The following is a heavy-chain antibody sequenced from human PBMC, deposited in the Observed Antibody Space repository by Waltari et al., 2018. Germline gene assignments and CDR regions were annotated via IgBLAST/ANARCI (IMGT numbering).Heavy chain of an antibody. J-gene: IGHJ4*02. V-gene: IGHV3-7*01. Sequence: EVQVVESGGGFVQPGGSLRLSCAASGFTLSNHWMSWVRQAPGKGPEWVANINQNGGGGFYVDSVKGRFTISRDNAKNSLYLQLNSLRAEDTAVYYCARGSLVWDGVDHWGQGTLVTVSS. CDR1: GFTLSNHW. CDR2: INQNGGGG. CDR3: ARGSLVWDGVDH. D-gene: IGHD1-26*01.